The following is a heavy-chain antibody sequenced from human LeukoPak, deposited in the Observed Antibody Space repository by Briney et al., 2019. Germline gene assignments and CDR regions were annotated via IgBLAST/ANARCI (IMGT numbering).Heavy chain of an antibody. Sequence: PSETLSLTCAVYGGSFSGYYWSWIRQPPGKGLEWIGEINHSGSTNYNPSLKSRVTISVDTSKNQFSLKLSSVTAADTAVYYCARHLVGPYYYYYYYMDVWGKGTTVTISS. V-gene: IGHV4-34*01. CDR1: GGSFSGYY. CDR2: INHSGST. CDR3: ARHLVGPYYYYYYYMDV. J-gene: IGHJ6*03.